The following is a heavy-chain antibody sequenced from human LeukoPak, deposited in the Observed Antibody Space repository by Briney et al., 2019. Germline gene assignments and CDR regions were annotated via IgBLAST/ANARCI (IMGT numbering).Heavy chain of an antibody. CDR3: ARDSSGWWDY. CDR2: IIPIFGTA. J-gene: IGHJ4*02. D-gene: IGHD6-19*01. Sequence: SVKVSCKASGYTFTGYYMHWVRQAPGQGLEWMGRIIPIFGTANYAQKFQGRVTITTDESTSTAYMELSSLRSEDTAVYYCARDSSGWWDYWGQGTLVTVSS. V-gene: IGHV1-69*05. CDR1: GYTFTGYY.